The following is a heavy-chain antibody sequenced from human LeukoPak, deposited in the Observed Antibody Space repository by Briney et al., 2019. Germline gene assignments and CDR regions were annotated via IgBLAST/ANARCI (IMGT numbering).Heavy chain of an antibody. D-gene: IGHD2-8*02. CDR1: GGSISSGSYY. Sequence: SETLSLTCTVSGGSISSGSYYWSWIRQPAGKGLEWIGRIYTSGSTNYNPSLKSRVTISVDTSKNQFSLKLSSVTAADTAVYYCAKGWWDMPDYFDYWGQGTLVTVSS. CDR2: IYTSGST. J-gene: IGHJ4*02. CDR3: AKGWWDMPDYFDY. V-gene: IGHV4-61*02.